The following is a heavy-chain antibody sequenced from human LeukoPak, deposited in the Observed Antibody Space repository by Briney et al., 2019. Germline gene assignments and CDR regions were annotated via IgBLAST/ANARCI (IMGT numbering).Heavy chain of an antibody. CDR1: GYTFTGYY. Sequence: ASVKVSCKASGYTFTGYYMRWVRQAPGQGLEWMGWINPNSGGTNYAQKFQGRVAMTRDTSISTAYMELSRLRSDDTAVYYCARVLPAAATGNFDYWGQGTLVTVSS. CDR3: ARVLPAAATGNFDY. V-gene: IGHV1-2*02. CDR2: INPNSGGT. D-gene: IGHD2-2*01. J-gene: IGHJ4*02.